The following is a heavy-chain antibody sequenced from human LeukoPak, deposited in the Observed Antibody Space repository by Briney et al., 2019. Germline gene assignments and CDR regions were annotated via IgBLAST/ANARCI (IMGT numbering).Heavy chain of an antibody. CDR2: ISSSGSTI. Sequence: QTGGSLRLSCAASGFTFSSYSMNWVRQAPGKGLEWVSYISSSGSTIYYADSVKGRFTISRDNAKNSLYLQMNSLRAEDTAVYYCAELGITMIGGVWGKGTTVIISS. D-gene: IGHD3-10*02. CDR1: GFTFSSYS. J-gene: IGHJ6*04. V-gene: IGHV3-48*04. CDR3: AELGITMIGGV.